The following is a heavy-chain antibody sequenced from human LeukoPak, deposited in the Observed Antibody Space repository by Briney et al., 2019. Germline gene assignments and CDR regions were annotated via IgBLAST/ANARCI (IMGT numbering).Heavy chain of an antibody. D-gene: IGHD3-22*01. CDR3: ARGRIMGYYDSSGYYFDY. J-gene: IGHJ4*02. CDR2: IYYSGST. CDR1: GGSISSSNSY. Sequence: SETLSLTCTVSGGSISSSNSYWTWIRQPPGKGLEWIGTIYYSGSTYYNPSLKSRVTISVDKSKNHFSLKLSSVTAADTAVYYCARGRIMGYYDSSGYYFDYWGQGALVTVSS. V-gene: IGHV4-39*07.